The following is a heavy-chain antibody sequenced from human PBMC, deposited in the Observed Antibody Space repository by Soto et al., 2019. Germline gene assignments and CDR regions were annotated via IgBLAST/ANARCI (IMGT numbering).Heavy chain of an antibody. Sequence: ASVKVSCKASGYTFTGYYMHWVRQAPGQGLEWMGWINPNSGGTNYAQKFQGRVTMTRDTSISTAYMELSRLRSDDTAVYYCARDGAYNYDSENSYGMDVWGQGTTVTVSS. CDR1: GYTFTGYY. D-gene: IGHD3-22*01. CDR3: ARDGAYNYDSENSYGMDV. V-gene: IGHV1-2*02. CDR2: INPNSGGT. J-gene: IGHJ6*02.